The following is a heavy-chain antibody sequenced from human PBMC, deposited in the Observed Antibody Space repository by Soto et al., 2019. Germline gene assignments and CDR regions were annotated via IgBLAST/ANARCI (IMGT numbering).Heavy chain of an antibody. V-gene: IGHV3-21*01. J-gene: IGHJ4*02. Sequence: GGSLRLSCAASGFTFSSYSMNWVRQAPGKGLEWVSSISSSSSYIYYADSVKGRFTISRDNAKNSLYLQMNSLRAEDTAVYYCARAPPDYYDSSGYHTGNDYWGQGTLVTVSS. CDR3: ARAPPDYYDSSGYHTGNDY. CDR1: GFTFSSYS. CDR2: ISSSSSYI. D-gene: IGHD3-22*01.